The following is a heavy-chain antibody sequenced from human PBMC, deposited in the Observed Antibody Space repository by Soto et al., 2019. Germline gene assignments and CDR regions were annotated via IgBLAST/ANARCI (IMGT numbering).Heavy chain of an antibody. CDR3: ARLRYYGSGSYSNWFDP. CDR1: GDSVSSGDYY. V-gene: IGHV4-61*08. Sequence: SETLSLTCSVSGDSVSSGDYYWSWIRQPPGKGLEWIGHVYFSGSTNYIPSLKSRLTMSVDTAKNQFSLKLNSVTAADTAVYYCARLRYYGSGSYSNWFDPWGQGTLVTVSS. D-gene: IGHD3-10*01. J-gene: IGHJ5*02. CDR2: VYFSGST.